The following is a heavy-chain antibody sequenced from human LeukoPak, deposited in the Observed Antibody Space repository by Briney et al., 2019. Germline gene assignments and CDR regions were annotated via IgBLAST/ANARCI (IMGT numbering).Heavy chain of an antibody. D-gene: IGHD3-10*01. Sequence: SETLSLTCTVSGGSVSFYYWSWIWQPPGKGLEWIGYIYYSGSTNYNPSLKSRVTISVDTSKNQFSLKVSSVTAADTAVYYCARDARGSSYMDVWGQGTTVTVSS. CDR1: GGSVSFYY. V-gene: IGHV4-59*02. CDR3: ARDARGSSYMDV. J-gene: IGHJ6*02. CDR2: IYYSGST.